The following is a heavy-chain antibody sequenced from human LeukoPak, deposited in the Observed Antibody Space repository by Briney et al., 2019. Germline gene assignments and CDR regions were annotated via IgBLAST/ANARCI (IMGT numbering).Heavy chain of an antibody. D-gene: IGHD3-22*01. CDR3: ARVTGYIVEDYFDY. CDR1: GGSISSDTYY. J-gene: IGHJ4*02. Sequence: PSETLSLTCTVSGGSISSDTYYWGWIRQPPGKGLEWIGYIYYSGSTNYNPSLKSRVTISVDTSKNQFSLRLSSVTAADTAVYYCARVTGYIVEDYFDYWGQGTLVTVSS. CDR2: IYYSGST. V-gene: IGHV4-61*01.